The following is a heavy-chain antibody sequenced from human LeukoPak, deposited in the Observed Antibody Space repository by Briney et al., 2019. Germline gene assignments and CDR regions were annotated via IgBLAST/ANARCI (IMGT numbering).Heavy chain of an antibody. V-gene: IGHV3-30*18. CDR3: AKDRYSGLNTIDY. D-gene: IGHD6-13*01. CDR2: VSYDGSYK. CDR1: EFTFSTYG. J-gene: IGHJ4*02. Sequence: GGSLRLSCEASEFTFSTYGMHWVRKAPGKGREWVAVVSYDGSYKFYADSVKGRFTISRDNSKSTLYLQMNSLRAEDTAVYYCAKDRYSGLNTIDYWGQGTLVTVSS.